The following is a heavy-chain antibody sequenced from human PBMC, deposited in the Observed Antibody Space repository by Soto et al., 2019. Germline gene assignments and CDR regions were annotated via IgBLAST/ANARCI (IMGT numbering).Heavy chain of an antibody. V-gene: IGHV1-69*13. CDR3: ARNLRDSSGYYYFDY. CDR1: GGTFSSYA. J-gene: IGHJ4*02. D-gene: IGHD3-22*01. Sequence: SVKVSCKASGGTFSSYAISWVRQAPGQGLEWMGGIIPIFGTANYAQKFQGRVTITADESTSTAYMELSSLRSEDTAVYYCARNLRDSSGYYYFDYWGQGTLVTVSS. CDR2: IIPIFGTA.